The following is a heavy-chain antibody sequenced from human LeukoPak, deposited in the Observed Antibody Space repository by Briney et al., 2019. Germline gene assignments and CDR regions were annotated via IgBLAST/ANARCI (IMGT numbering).Heavy chain of an antibody. Sequence: PGGSLRLSCAASGFTFRSYDINWFRQSPGKGLEWDSSITGNGASTNFADSVRGRFTISRDNSKNTAYLQMNSLRAEDTAVYYCAGSGSHVYWGQGTLVTVAS. D-gene: IGHD1-26*01. J-gene: IGHJ4*02. CDR2: ITGNGAST. CDR3: AGSGSHVY. CDR1: GFTFRSYD. V-gene: IGHV3-23*01.